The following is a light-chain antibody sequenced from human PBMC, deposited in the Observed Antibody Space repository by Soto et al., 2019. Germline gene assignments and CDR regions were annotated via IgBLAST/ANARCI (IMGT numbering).Light chain of an antibody. J-gene: IGLJ1*01. CDR3: SSYTTSTTLV. CDR1: NSDIGGYNF. Sequence: QSALTQPASVSGSPGQSITISCTGTNSDIGGYNFVSWYQQHPGKAPKLMIFDVSNRPSGVSLRFSGSKSGNTASLTISGLQAEDEADYYCSSYTTSTTLVFGPGTKVTVL. V-gene: IGLV2-14*03. CDR2: DVS.